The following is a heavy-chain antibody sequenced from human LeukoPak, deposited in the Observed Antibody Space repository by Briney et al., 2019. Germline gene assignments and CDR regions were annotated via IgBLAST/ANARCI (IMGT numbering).Heavy chain of an antibody. CDR1: GFTFSRYA. J-gene: IGHJ4*02. CDR2: ISGSGGST. Sequence: PGGSLRLSCAASGFTFSRYAMSWVRQAPGKGREGGSAISGSGGSTYYADSVKGRFTISRDNSKNTLYLQMNSLRAEDTAVYYCAKVALGIAAAGTRYYFDYWGQGTLVTVSS. V-gene: IGHV3-23*01. D-gene: IGHD6-13*01. CDR3: AKVALGIAAAGTRYYFDY.